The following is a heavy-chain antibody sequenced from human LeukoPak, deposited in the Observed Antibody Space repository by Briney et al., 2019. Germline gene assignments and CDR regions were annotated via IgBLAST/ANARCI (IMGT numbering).Heavy chain of an antibody. CDR2: MNPNSGNT. J-gene: IGHJ6*03. D-gene: IGHD3-10*01. CDR3: ARGRQTSNRYYGSGSYYLDV. V-gene: IGHV1-8*03. Sequence: ASVKVSCKASGYTFTSYDINWVRQATGQGLEWMGWMNPNSGNTGYAQKFQGRVTITRNTSISTAYMELSSLRSEDTAVYYCARGRQTSNRYYGSGSYYLDVWGKGTTVTVSS. CDR1: GYTFTSYD.